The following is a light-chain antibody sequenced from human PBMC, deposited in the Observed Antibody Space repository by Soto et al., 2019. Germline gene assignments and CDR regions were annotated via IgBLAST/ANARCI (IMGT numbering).Light chain of an antibody. CDR3: AAWDDSLNVL. CDR1: SXNXXXXX. J-gene: IGLJ2*01. V-gene: IGLV1-47*02. Sequence: QSVLTQXXXAXGXPXXXXXXXXSGSSXNXXXXXVYWYQQXPXAAPRLLIYTNDQRPSDVPDRFSGSKSGTSASLTISGLRSEDEADYYCAAWDDSLNVLFGGGTKLTVL. CDR2: TND.